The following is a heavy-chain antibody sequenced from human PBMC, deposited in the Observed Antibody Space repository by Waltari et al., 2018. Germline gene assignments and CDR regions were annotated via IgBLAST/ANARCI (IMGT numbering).Heavy chain of an antibody. Sequence: QVQLVQSGAEVKKPGSSVKVSCKASGGTFSSYAISWVRQAPGQGLEWMGGIIPILGIANYAQKFQGRVTITADKSTSTAYMELSSLRSEDTAVYYCASLGGTTHYYYYYYMDVWGKGTTVTVSS. J-gene: IGHJ6*03. CDR3: ASLGGTTHYYYYYYMDV. CDR1: GGTFSSYA. D-gene: IGHD1-7*01. CDR2: IIPILGIA. V-gene: IGHV1-69*10.